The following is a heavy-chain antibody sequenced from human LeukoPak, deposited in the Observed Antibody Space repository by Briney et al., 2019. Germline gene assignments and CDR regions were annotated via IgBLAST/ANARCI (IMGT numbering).Heavy chain of an antibody. V-gene: IGHV4-39*07. CDR1: GGSISSSSYY. CDR2: IYYSGST. Sequence: PSETLSLTCTVSGGSISSSSYYWGWIRQPPGKGLEWIGSIYYSGSTYYNPSLKSRVTISVDTSKNQFSLKLSSVTAADTAVYYCARFIAAAGGGDYWGQGTLVTVSS. CDR3: ARFIAAAGGGDY. J-gene: IGHJ4*02. D-gene: IGHD6-13*01.